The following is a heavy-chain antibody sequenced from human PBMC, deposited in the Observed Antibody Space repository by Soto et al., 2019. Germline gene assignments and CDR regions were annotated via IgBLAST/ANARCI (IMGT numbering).Heavy chain of an antibody. D-gene: IGHD6-19*01. CDR2: IYHIGSP. CDR3: VRDRALDSSGHWFDS. CDR1: GRPVSSGGYY. J-gene: IGHJ5*01. Sequence: QVQLQESGPGLVKPSQTLSLTCTVSGRPVSSGGYYWTWIRQFPGKGLEWIGYIYHIGSPSYNPSLKSRLSMSIDASKNPFSLTLNSVTAADTAIYYCVRDRALDSSGHWFDSWGQGTLVTVSS. V-gene: IGHV4-31*03.